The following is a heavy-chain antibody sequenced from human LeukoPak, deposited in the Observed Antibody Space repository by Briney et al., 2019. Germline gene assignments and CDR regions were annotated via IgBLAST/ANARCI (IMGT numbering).Heavy chain of an antibody. CDR2: IKQDGSQK. J-gene: IGHJ4*02. D-gene: IGHD6-13*01. Sequence: GGPLRLSCAASGFTFSSYWMSWMRQAPGKGLEWVANIKQDGSQKYYVDSVRGRFTISRDNAKDSLYLQMNSLRAEDTAVYYCATYSSNFFNWGQGTLVTVSS. V-gene: IGHV3-7*01. CDR1: GFTFSSYW. CDR3: ATYSSNFFN.